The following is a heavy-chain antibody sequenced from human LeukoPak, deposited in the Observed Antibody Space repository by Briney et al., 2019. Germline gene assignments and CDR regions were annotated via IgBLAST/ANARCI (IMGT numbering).Heavy chain of an antibody. CDR2: LYSGGAT. V-gene: IGHV3-66*01. CDR1: GFTVRSNY. Sequence: QPGGSLRLSCAASGFTVRSNYMTWVRQAPGKGLEWVSVLYSGGATYYADSVKGRFTISRDNSKNTLYLQMNSLRAEDTAVYYCARDRVTDYWGQGTLVTVSS. J-gene: IGHJ4*02. D-gene: IGHD1-14*01. CDR3: ARDRVTDY.